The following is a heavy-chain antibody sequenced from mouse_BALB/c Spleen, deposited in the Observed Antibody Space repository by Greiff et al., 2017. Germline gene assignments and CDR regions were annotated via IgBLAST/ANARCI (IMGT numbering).Heavy chain of an antibody. CDR1: GFTFSSFG. V-gene: IGHV5-17*02. Sequence: EVKVEESGGGLVQPGGSRKLSCAASGFTFSSFGMHWVRQAPEKGLEWVAYISSGSSTIYYADTVKGRFTISRDNPKNTLFLQMTSLRSEDTAMYYCAREPDGNYFDYWGQGTTLTVSS. D-gene: IGHD2-1*01. CDR3: AREPDGNYFDY. CDR2: ISSGSSTI. J-gene: IGHJ2*01.